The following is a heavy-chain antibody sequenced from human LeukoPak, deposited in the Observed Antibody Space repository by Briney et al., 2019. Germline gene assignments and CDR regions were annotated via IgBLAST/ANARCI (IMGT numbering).Heavy chain of an antibody. J-gene: IGHJ4*02. V-gene: IGHV1-8*01. Sequence: ASVKVSCKASGYTLTSYDINWVRQATGQGLEWMGWMNPDSSSTGYAQKFQGRVTMTRNTPISTAYMELSSLRSEDTAVYYCARGPQEAYDIVSGSYRYHFDYWGQGTLVTVSS. CDR2: MNPDSSST. CDR1: GYTLTSYD. D-gene: IGHD3-16*02. CDR3: ARGPQEAYDIVSGSYRYHFDY.